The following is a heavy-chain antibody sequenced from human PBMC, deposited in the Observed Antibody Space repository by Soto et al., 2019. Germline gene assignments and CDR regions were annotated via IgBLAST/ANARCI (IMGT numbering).Heavy chain of an antibody. CDR1: GGTFSSYA. CDR3: AASYGSGYRAFDY. D-gene: IGHD3-10*01. J-gene: IGHJ4*02. CDR2: INPIVSMS. Sequence: SVKVSCKASGGTFSSYAINWVRQAPGLGLEWVGRINPIVSMSNYAQKFQGRVSMTADKSTSTAYMELRSLRSDDTAMYFCAASYGSGYRAFDYWGQGALVTVSS. V-gene: IGHV1-69*04.